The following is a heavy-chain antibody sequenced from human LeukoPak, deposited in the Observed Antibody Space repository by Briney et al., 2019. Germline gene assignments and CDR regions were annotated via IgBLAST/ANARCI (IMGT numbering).Heavy chain of an antibody. CDR2: IKQDGSEE. Sequence: GGSLRLSCAASGFTFSSYWMSWVRQAPGKGLEWVANIKQDGSEEYYVDSVKGRFTISRDNAKNSLYLQMNSLRAEDTAVYYCAKDGRKGKQWPLFDYWGQGTLVTVSS. CDR1: GFTFSSYW. V-gene: IGHV3-7*03. D-gene: IGHD6-19*01. J-gene: IGHJ4*02. CDR3: AKDGRKGKQWPLFDY.